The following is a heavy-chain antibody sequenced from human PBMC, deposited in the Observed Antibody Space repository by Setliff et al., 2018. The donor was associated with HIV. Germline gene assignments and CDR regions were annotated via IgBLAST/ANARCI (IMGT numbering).Heavy chain of an antibody. CDR3: ARGAAQDSSGYYYYYMDV. D-gene: IGHD3-22*01. CDR1: VGSFSGHY. V-gene: IGHV4-34*01. J-gene: IGHJ6*03. Sequence: SETLSLTCAVYVGSFSGHYWIWIRQPPGKGLEWIGETNPSGSTKYNPSLKSRVTISVDRSKNQFSLKLNSVTDADTAVYYCARGAAQDSSGYYYYYMDVWGTGTTVTVSS. CDR2: TNPSGST.